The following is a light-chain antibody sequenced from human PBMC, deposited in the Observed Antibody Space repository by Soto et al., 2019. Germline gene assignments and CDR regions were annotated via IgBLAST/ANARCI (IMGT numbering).Light chain of an antibody. J-gene: IGKJ1*01. V-gene: IGKV3-20*01. CDR3: QQYVRSPPSWT. CDR1: QSVSSSY. Sequence: ETVLTQSPGTLSLSPGERATLSCRASQSVSSSYLAWHQKKPGQAPRLLIYEATSRATGIPDRFSGSGSGTDFTFTISRLEPEDFAVYYCQQYVRSPPSWTFGQGTKVEIK. CDR2: EAT.